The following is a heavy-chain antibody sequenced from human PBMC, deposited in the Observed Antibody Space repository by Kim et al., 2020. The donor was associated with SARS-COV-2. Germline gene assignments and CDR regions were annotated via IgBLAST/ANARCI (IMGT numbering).Heavy chain of an antibody. CDR1: GYTFTSYD. CDR3: ARASANLARNDY. J-gene: IGHJ4*02. V-gene: IGHV1-8*01. Sequence: ASVTVSCKASGYTFTSYDINWVRQATGQGLEWMGWMNPNTGDTGFAQKFQGRVTMTRDTSISTTYMELSSLRSEDTAVYYCARASANLARNDYWGQGTLVTVSS. CDR2: MNPNTGDT. D-gene: IGHD3-10*01.